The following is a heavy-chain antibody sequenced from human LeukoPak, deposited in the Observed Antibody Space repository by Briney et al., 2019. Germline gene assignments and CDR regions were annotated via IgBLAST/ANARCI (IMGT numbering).Heavy chain of an antibody. CDR3: AKDMRILTGSVDY. CDR2: ISGDGGST. J-gene: IGHJ4*02. D-gene: IGHD3-9*01. Sequence: GGSLRLSCAASGFTLDDFAMHWVRQAPGKGLEWVSLISGDGGSTYYADSVKGRFTISRDNSKNSLYLQMNSLRSEDTALYYCAKDMRILTGSVDYWGQGTLVTVSS. CDR1: GFTLDDFA. V-gene: IGHV3-43*02.